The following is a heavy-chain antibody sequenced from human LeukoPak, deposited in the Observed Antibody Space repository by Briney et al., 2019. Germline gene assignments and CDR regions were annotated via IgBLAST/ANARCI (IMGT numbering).Heavy chain of an antibody. J-gene: IGHJ4*02. Sequence: GGSLRLSCAASGFTFSSYSMNWVRQAPGKGLEWVAFIGFDGSDHSYADSVKGRFTISRDNAKNSLYLQMNSLRAEDTAVYYCARDYGGSSPFDYWGQGTLVTVSS. V-gene: IGHV3-33*08. CDR2: IGFDGSDH. CDR3: ARDYGGSSPFDY. D-gene: IGHD4-23*01. CDR1: GFTFSSYS.